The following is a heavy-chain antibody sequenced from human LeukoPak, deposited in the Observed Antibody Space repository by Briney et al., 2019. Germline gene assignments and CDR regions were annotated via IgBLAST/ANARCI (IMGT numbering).Heavy chain of an antibody. CDR1: GGTFSSYV. Sequence: GASVKVSCKASGGTFSSYVISWVRQAPGQGLEWMGGIIPIFGTANYAQKFQGRVTITADESTSTAYMELSSLRSEDTAVYYCAGGILTGYYAWDYWGQGTLVTVSS. CDR2: IIPIFGTA. D-gene: IGHD3-9*01. J-gene: IGHJ4*02. CDR3: AGGILTGYYAWDY. V-gene: IGHV1-69*13.